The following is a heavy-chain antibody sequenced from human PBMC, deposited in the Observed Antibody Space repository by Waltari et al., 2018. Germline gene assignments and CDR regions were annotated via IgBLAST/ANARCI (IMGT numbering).Heavy chain of an antibody. J-gene: IGHJ4*02. CDR3: VRGSTGIIFDY. CDR1: GFTFHDYG. V-gene: IGHV3-20*04. Sequence: EVQLVESGGGVVGPGGSLRLSCAVFGFTFHDYGMTWVRQVPGRGLEWVSGINWNGGRTRYTESVKGRFTISRDNAKNSLYLQMNSLRAEDTALYYCVRGSTGIIFDYCGQGTLVTVSS. CDR2: INWNGGRT. D-gene: IGHD1-1*01.